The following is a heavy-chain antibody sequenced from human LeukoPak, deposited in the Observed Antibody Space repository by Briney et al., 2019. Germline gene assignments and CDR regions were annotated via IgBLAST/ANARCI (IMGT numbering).Heavy chain of an antibody. Sequence: GGSLRLSCAASGFTLSSYAMSWVRQAPGKGLEWVSAISVSGNTYHADSVKGRFTISRDNSKNTLYLQMNSLRAEDTAVYYCAKAIRIAVAGTYDYWGQGTLVTVSS. CDR3: AKAIRIAVAGTYDY. V-gene: IGHV3-23*01. J-gene: IGHJ4*02. CDR1: GFTLSSYA. CDR2: ISVSGNT. D-gene: IGHD6-19*01.